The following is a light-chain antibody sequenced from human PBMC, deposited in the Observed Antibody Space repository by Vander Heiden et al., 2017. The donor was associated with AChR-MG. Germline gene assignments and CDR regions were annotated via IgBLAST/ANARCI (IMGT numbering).Light chain of an antibody. V-gene: IGKV3-15*01. CDR2: GAS. J-gene: IGKJ2*01. CDR3: QQYNNWPPYT. Sequence: EIVMTPSPATLSVSPGERAPISCRASQSVSSNLAWYQQKPGQAPRLIIYGASTRATGIPARFSGSGSGTEFTLTISSLQSEDFAVYYCQQYNNWPPYTFGQGTKLEIK. CDR1: QSVSSN.